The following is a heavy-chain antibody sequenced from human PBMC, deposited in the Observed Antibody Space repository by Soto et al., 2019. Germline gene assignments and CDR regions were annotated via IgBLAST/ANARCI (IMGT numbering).Heavy chain of an antibody. J-gene: IGHJ4*02. CDR3: ARGYGGNSAGFDY. V-gene: IGHV3-30-3*01. D-gene: IGHD2-21*02. CDR2: ISYDGSNK. CDR1: GFTFSSYA. Sequence: GSLRLSCAASGFTFSSYAMHWVRQAPGKGLEWVAVISYDGSNKYYADSVKGRFTISRDNSKNTLYLQMNSLRVEDTSVYYCARGYGGNSAGFDYWGQGTLVTVSS.